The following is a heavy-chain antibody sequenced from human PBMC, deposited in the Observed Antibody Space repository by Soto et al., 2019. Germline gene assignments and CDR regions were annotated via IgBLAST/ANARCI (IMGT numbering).Heavy chain of an antibody. CDR2: INAGNGNT. V-gene: IGHV1-3*01. Sequence: GASVKVSCKASGYTFTSYAMHWVRQAPGQRLEWMGWINAGNGNTKYSQKFQGRVTITRDTSASTAYMELSSLRSDDTAVYYCARGAQGGLLARLWGQGTMVTVSS. CDR3: ARGAQGGLLARL. J-gene: IGHJ3*01. D-gene: IGHD2-8*02. CDR1: GYTFTSYA.